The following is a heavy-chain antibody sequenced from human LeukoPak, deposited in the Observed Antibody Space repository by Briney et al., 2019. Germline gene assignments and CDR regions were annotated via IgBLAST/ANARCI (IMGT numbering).Heavy chain of an antibody. CDR2: ISGSGGST. V-gene: IGHV3-23*01. J-gene: IGHJ4*02. CDR3: AKGGHDYGDPFDY. Sequence: GGSLRLSCAASGFTFSSYAMSWVRQAPGKGLEWVSAISGSGGSTYYADSVKGRFTISRDNSKNTLYVQMNSLRAEDTAVYYCAKGGHDYGDPFDYWGQGTLVTVSS. CDR1: GFTFSSYA. D-gene: IGHD4-17*01.